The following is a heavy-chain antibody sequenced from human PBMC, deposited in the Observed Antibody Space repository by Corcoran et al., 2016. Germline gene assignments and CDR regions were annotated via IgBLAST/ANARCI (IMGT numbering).Heavy chain of an antibody. CDR1: GYTFTSYG. CDR2: ISAYNGNT. J-gene: IGHJ4*02. Sequence: QVQLEQSGAEVKKPGASVKLSCKASGYTFTSYGISWVRQAPGQRLEWMGWISAYNGNTNYAQKLQGRVTMTPETSTSTAYMELRSLRSDDTAVYYCARTGSGWLAEFHVVDYCGQGALVTVSS. CDR3: ARTGSGWLAEFHVVDY. D-gene: IGHD6-19*01. V-gene: IGHV1-18*01.